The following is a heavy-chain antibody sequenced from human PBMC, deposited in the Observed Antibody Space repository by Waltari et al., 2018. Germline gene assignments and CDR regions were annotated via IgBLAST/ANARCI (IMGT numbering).Heavy chain of an antibody. V-gene: IGHV3-74*03. J-gene: IGHJ3*02. Sequence: DVQLVESGGGLVQPGGSLRLSCAASGFEFWRKWMHWVRRVPGKGLVWVSRINSGATSRTYANSVKGRFTISRDDSKKELYLQMNGLRAEDTGLYYCATYSESVVTIDGLDIWGPGTMVTVSS. CDR3: ATYSESVVTIDGLDI. CDR1: GFEFWRKW. D-gene: IGHD2-15*01. CDR2: INSGATSR.